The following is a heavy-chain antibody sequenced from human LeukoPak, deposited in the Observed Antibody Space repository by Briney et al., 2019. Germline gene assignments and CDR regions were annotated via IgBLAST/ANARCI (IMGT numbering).Heavy chain of an antibody. V-gene: IGHV4-4*07. Sequence: SETLSLTCTVSGGSISSYYWSWIRQPPGKGLEWIGRIYTSWSTSYNPSLKSRVTMSVDPSKNQFSPKLSSVTAADTAVYYCGNGYYYEGYYFDYWGQGTLVTVSS. CDR1: GGSISSYY. J-gene: IGHJ4*02. CDR3: GNGYYYEGYYFDY. CDR2: IYTSWST. D-gene: IGHD3-22*01.